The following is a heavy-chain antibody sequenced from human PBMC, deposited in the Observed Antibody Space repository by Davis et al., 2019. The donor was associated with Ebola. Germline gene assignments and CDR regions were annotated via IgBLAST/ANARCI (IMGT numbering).Heavy chain of an antibody. J-gene: IGHJ4*02. CDR1: GDSVPSKSVS. CDR2: AYYTSKWHN. CDR3: ARGWLRSSFDY. D-gene: IGHD5-12*01. Sequence: HSQTPSLTCAIPGDSVPSKSVSWNWIRQSPSRGLEWLGRAYYTSKWHNDYAESVKSRITINPDTSKNQFSLQLNSVTPEDKAVYYCARGWLRSSFDYWGQGTLVTVSS. V-gene: IGHV6-1*01.